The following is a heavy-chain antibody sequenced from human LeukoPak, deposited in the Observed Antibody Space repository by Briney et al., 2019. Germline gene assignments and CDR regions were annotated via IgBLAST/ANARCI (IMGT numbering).Heavy chain of an antibody. CDR3: ATWRTAKTGFDY. D-gene: IGHD1-1*01. V-gene: IGHV4-39*01. J-gene: IGHJ4*02. Sequence: MASETLSLTCTVSGGSISNNNYYWAWIRQPPGKGLECNGSIYYSGSPYYNPSLKSRVTISVDTSRNQFSLRLSSVTAADTAVYCATWRTAKTGFDYWGQGTLVTVSS. CDR2: IYYSGSP. CDR1: GGSISNNNYY.